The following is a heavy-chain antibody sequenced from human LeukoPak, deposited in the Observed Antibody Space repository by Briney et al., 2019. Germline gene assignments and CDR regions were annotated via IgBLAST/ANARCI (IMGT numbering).Heavy chain of an antibody. CDR1: GFTFSSYS. CDR3: APLGAGPIDY. Sequence: PGGSLRLSCAASGFTFSSYSMNWVRQAPGKGLEWVSYISSRGGTIYYGDSVKGRFTISRDNAKNSLYLQMNSLRDEDTAVYYCAPLGAGPIDYWGQGTLVTVSS. V-gene: IGHV3-48*02. J-gene: IGHJ4*02. CDR2: ISSRGGTI. D-gene: IGHD6-19*01.